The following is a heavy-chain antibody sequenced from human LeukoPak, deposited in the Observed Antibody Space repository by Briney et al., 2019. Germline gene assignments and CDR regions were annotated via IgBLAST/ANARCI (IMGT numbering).Heavy chain of an antibody. CDR3: ARGGLTTVLYLD. CDR2: INRSGST. Sequence: SETLSLTCDVSGGSFNKYYWSWIRQPPGKGLEWIGEINRSGSTNYNPSLTSRVTISVDTSKNQFSLKLSSVTAADTAVYFCARGGLTTVLYLDWGQGTLVTVSS. CDR1: GGSFNKYY. D-gene: IGHD4-11*01. V-gene: IGHV4-34*01. J-gene: IGHJ4*02.